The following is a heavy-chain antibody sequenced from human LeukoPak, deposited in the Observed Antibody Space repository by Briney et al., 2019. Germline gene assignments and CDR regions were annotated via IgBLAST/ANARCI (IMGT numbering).Heavy chain of an antibody. D-gene: IGHD6-19*01. Sequence: GGSLRLSCAASGVTFSNYEMSWVRQAPGKGLEWVSHISSSGTIIFYGDSVKGRFTISKDNAKNSLYLQMDGQRAEDTAVYYCARVPPALSGWEIYFDYWGQGTLVTVSS. J-gene: IGHJ4*02. V-gene: IGHV3-48*03. CDR3: ARVPPALSGWEIYFDY. CDR2: ISSSGTII. CDR1: GVTFSNYE.